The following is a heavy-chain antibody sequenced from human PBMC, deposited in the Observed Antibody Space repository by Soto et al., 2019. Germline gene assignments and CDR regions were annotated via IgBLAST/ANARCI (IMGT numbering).Heavy chain of an antibody. V-gene: IGHV3-15*07. CDR3: PTLGPS. J-gene: IGHJ4*02. Sequence: EVQLVESGGGLVKPGGSLKISCVASGFNFTDAWMNWVRQAPGKGLEWVGHVKTKAEGGTADYAASGKAWFSVSRDDSKNTLFLEMNSLKNEDTGIYYCPTLGPSWGQGTLVAVSS. CDR2: VKTKAEGGTA. CDR1: GFNFTDAW.